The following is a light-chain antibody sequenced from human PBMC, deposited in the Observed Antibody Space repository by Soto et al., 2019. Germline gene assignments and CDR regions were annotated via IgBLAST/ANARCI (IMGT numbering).Light chain of an antibody. CDR2: EVS. Sequence: QSALTQSASVSGSPGQSITISCTGTSSDVGPYNLVSWYQQHPGKAPKLIIYEVSERPSGVSNRFSGSKSGNTASLTISGLQADDEAHYYCCSYAGRNTFVFGLGTKLTVL. V-gene: IGLV2-23*02. CDR3: CSYAGRNTFV. CDR1: SSDVGPYNL. J-gene: IGLJ1*01.